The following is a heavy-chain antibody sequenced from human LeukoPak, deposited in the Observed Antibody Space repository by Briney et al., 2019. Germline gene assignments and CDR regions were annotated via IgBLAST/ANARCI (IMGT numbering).Heavy chain of an antibody. J-gene: IGHJ5*02. D-gene: IGHD3-9*01. CDR3: AHPHNYDNMDWGWFDP. CDR2: IYWHDDK. V-gene: IGHV2-5*01. Sequence: SGPTLVNPTHTLTLTCTLSGFLLTTGAVGVAWIRQPPRKPLEWLALIYWHDDKRYIPSLRPRLTISKDTSKNQVVLTTTNMDPVDTATYYCAHPHNYDNMDWGWFDPWGQGTLVTVSS. CDR1: GFLLTTGAVG.